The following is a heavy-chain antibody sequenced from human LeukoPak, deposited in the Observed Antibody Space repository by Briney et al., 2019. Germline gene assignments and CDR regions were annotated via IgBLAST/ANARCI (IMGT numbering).Heavy chain of an antibody. D-gene: IGHD3-3*01. J-gene: IGHJ5*02. CDR2: IRYDESNK. CDR3: ARDRSVTIFGVASNWFDP. Sequence: TGGSLRLSCAASGFTFSSYGMHWVRQAPGKGLEWVAFIRYDESNKYYADSVKGRFTISRDNSKNTLYLQMNSLRAEDTAVYYCARDRSVTIFGVASNWFDPWGQGTLVTVSS. V-gene: IGHV3-30*02. CDR1: GFTFSSYG.